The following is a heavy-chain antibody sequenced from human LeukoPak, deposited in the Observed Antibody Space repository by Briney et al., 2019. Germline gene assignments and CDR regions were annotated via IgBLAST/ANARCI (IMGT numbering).Heavy chain of an antibody. V-gene: IGHV1-69*13. CDR3: ARADRYYDILTGYYRQYYFDY. D-gene: IGHD3-9*01. Sequence: SVKVSCKASGGTFSSYAISWVRQAPGQGLEWMGGVIPIFGTANYAQKFQGRVTITADESTSTAYMELSSLRSEDTAVYYCARADRYYDILTGYYRQYYFDYWGQGTLVTVSS. CDR1: GGTFSSYA. CDR2: VIPIFGTA. J-gene: IGHJ4*02.